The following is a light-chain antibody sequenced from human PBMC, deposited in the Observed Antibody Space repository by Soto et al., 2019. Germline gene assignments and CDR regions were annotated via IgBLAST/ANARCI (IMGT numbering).Light chain of an antibody. CDR2: DAS. CDR3: QQRSSRPREIS. J-gene: IGKJ5*01. CDR1: QSIGRF. Sequence: IVLTQSPATLSLSPGERATLSCRASQSIGRFLAWYQHKPGQAPRLLIYDASNRATGIPARFSASGSETDFTLTISSLEPEDFAVYYCQQRSSRPREISFGQGTQLEIK. V-gene: IGKV3-11*01.